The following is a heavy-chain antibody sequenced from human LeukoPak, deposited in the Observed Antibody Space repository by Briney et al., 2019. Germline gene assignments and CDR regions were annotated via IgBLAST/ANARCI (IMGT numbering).Heavy chain of an antibody. D-gene: IGHD1-26*01. J-gene: IGHJ4*02. CDR3: ARGGGSYLDY. CDR2: IYNSGST. Sequence: SETLSLTCAVSGGSISDYYWTWIRQPPGKELEWIGYIYNSGSTNYNPSLESRVTISVDTSKNQFSLKLSSVTAADTAVYYCARGGGSYLDYWGQGTLVTVSS. V-gene: IGHV4-59*12. CDR1: GGSISDYY.